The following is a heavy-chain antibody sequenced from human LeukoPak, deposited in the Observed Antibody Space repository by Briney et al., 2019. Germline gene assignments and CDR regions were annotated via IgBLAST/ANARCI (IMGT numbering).Heavy chain of an antibody. CDR3: AKQLGYCSDGSCYFPY. CDR1: GFNFSTYA. Sequence: PGGSLRLSCAASGFNFSTYAMSWVRQAPGKGLEWVSAICNNGGYTYYADSVHGRFTISRDNSKSTLCLQMNSLRAEDTAVYYCAKQLGYCSDGSCYFPYWGQGTLVTVSS. D-gene: IGHD2-15*01. CDR2: ICNNGGYT. J-gene: IGHJ4*02. V-gene: IGHV3-23*01.